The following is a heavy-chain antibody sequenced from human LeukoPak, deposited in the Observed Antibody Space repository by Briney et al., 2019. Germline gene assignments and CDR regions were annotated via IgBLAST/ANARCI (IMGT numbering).Heavy chain of an antibody. CDR2: IIPILGIA. Sequence: ASVKGSCKASGGTFRCYAISWVRQAPGQGLEWMGRIIPILGIANYAQKFQGRVTITADKSTSTACMELSSLRSEDTAVYYCASSSALVFDLWGRGTLVTVSS. CDR3: ASSSALVFDL. V-gene: IGHV1-69*04. CDR1: GGTFRCYA. D-gene: IGHD6-6*01. J-gene: IGHJ2*01.